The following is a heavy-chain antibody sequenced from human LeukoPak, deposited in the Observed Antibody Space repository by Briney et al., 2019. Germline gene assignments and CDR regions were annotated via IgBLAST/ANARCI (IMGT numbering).Heavy chain of an antibody. V-gene: IGHV4-59*01. D-gene: IGHD4-11*01. CDR2: IYYKGTT. J-gene: IGHJ6*03. Sequence: SETLSLTCTVSGGSISTYYWSWIRQTPGKGLAWNGYIYYKGTTNYNPPLKSRVTISLDTSRNQFSLKLTSVTAADTAVYYCARASVTYYYYYYMDVWGKGTTVTVSS. CDR3: ARASVTYYYYYYMDV. CDR1: GGSISTYY.